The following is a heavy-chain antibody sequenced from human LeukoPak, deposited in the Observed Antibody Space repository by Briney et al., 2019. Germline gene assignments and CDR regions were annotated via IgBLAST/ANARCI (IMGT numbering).Heavy chain of an antibody. J-gene: IGHJ4*02. V-gene: IGHV4-34*01. Sequence: SETLSLTCAVYGGSFSGYYWSWIRQPPGKGLEWIGEINHSGSTNYNPSLKSRVTISVDTCKNQFSLKLSSVTAADTAVYYCARAGTGTAGHYFDYWGQGTLVTVSS. CDR3: ARAGTGTAGHYFDY. CDR1: GGSFSGYY. D-gene: IGHD1-1*01. CDR2: INHSGST.